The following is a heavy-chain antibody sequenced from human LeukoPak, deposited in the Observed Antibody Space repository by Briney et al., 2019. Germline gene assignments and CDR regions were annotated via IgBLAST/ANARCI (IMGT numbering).Heavy chain of an antibody. V-gene: IGHV4-39*07. Sequence: KASETLSLTCTVSGGSISSSSYYWGWIRQPPGKGLEWIGSIYYSGSTYYNPSLKSRVTISVDTSKNQFSLKLSSVTAADTAVYYCARVTVVPAAMTSYYYYMDVWGKGTTVTVSS. CDR1: GGSISSSSYY. D-gene: IGHD2-2*01. J-gene: IGHJ6*03. CDR3: ARVTVVPAAMTSYYYYMDV. CDR2: IYYSGST.